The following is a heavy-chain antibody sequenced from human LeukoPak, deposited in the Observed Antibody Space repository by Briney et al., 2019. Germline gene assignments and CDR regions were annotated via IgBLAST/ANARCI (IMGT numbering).Heavy chain of an antibody. Sequence: SVKVSCKASGGTFSSYAISWVRQAPGQGLEWMGRIIPVLGIANYAQKFQGRVTITADKSTSTAYMELSSLRSEDTAVYYCAREGITMIVVVIWGQGTLVTVSS. V-gene: IGHV1-69*04. D-gene: IGHD3-22*01. CDR2: IIPVLGIA. J-gene: IGHJ4*02. CDR3: AREGITMIVVVI. CDR1: GGTFSSYA.